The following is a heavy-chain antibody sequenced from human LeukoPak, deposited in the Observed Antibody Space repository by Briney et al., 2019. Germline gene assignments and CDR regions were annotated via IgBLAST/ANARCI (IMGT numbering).Heavy chain of an antibody. Sequence: SETLSLTCAVYGGSFSGYYWSWIRQPPGKGLEWIGEINHSGSTNYNPSLKSRVTISVDTSKNQFSLKLSSVTAADTAVYYCAKHSFEVATLTPFDSWGQGTLVTVSS. CDR1: GGSFSGYY. J-gene: IGHJ4*02. CDR3: AKHSFEVATLTPFDS. D-gene: IGHD5-12*01. V-gene: IGHV4-34*01. CDR2: INHSGST.